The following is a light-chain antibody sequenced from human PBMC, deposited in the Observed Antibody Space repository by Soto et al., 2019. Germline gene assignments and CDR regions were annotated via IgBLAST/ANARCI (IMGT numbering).Light chain of an antibody. CDR2: AAS. J-gene: IGKJ1*01. CDR1: QSISNY. Sequence: DIQMTQSPSTLSASVGDRVTITCRASQSISNYLNWYLQKPGEAPNLLIYAASSLQSGVPSRFSGSGSGTDFTLTIGSLQPEDFGTYYCQQTYSAPRTFGQGTKVDIK. V-gene: IGKV1-39*01. CDR3: QQTYSAPRT.